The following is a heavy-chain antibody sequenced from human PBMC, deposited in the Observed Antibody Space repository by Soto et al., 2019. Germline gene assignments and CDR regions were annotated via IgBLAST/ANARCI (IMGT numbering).Heavy chain of an antibody. J-gene: IGHJ4*02. CDR3: SRVGGSTWH. CDR2: INSDGSST. D-gene: IGHD1-26*01. CDR1: GFTFSSYW. Sequence: GGSLRLSCAASGFTFSSYWMHWVRQAPGKGLVWVSRINSDGSSTNYADFVKGRFAISRDNAKNTLYLQMNSLRVEDTAVYYCSRVGGSTWHWGQGTLVTVSS. V-gene: IGHV3-74*01.